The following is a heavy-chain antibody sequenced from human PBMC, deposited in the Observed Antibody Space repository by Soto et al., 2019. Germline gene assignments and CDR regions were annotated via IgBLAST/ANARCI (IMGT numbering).Heavy chain of an antibody. Sequence: PSETLSLTCTVSGGSISSSSYYWGWIRQPPGKGLEWIGSIYYSGSTYYNPSLKSRVTISVDTSKNQFSLKLSSVTAADTAVYYCARSFVVVTALDYWGQGTLVTVSS. CDR1: GGSISSSSYY. CDR2: IYYSGST. D-gene: IGHD2-21*02. J-gene: IGHJ4*02. V-gene: IGHV4-39*01. CDR3: ARSFVVVTALDY.